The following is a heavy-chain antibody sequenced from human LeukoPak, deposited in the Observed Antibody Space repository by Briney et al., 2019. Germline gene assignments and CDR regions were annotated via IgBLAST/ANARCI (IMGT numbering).Heavy chain of an antibody. CDR2: VSHEGSSK. D-gene: IGHD6-19*01. CDR1: GYPFSGSD. V-gene: IGHV3-30*18. CDR3: AKTTGGWPRFFDH. J-gene: IGHJ4*02. Sequence: GGSLRLSCAASGYPFSGSDIHWVRQAPGKGLEWVALVSHEGSSKFYAESVKGRFGISRDNSKSTTYLQMNGLRADDTAVYYCAKTTGGWPRFFDHWGQGTLVTVSS.